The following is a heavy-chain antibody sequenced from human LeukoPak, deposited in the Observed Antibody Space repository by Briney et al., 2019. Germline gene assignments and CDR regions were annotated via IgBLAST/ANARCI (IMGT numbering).Heavy chain of an antibody. Sequence: SETLSLTCTVSGHSIINSYYWSWIRQPPGKGLEWIGYIYYSGSTNYNPSLKSRVTISVDTSKNQFSLKLSSVTAADTAVYYCARDPPDVAAAGTNFQHWGQGTLVTVSS. CDR1: GHSIINSYY. CDR2: IYYSGST. V-gene: IGHV4-59*12. CDR3: ARDPPDVAAAGTNFQH. D-gene: IGHD6-13*01. J-gene: IGHJ1*01.